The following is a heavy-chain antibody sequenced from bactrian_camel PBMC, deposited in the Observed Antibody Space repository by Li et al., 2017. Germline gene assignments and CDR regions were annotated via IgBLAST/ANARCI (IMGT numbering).Heavy chain of an antibody. CDR1: EAAFSNDC. D-gene: IGHD8*01. J-gene: IGHJ6*01. V-gene: IGHV3S1*01. CDR2: INTADASI. Sequence: QVQLVESGGGAVQAGGSLRLSCEASEAAFSNDCMAWFRQAPGKEREGVAQINTADASIVYADSVKGRFTVSHDSPRNTLYLQMNDLKPEDTAMYYCATERTQCRSTARRRWIDFRFWGQGTQVTVS. CDR3: ATERTQCRSTARRRWIDFRF.